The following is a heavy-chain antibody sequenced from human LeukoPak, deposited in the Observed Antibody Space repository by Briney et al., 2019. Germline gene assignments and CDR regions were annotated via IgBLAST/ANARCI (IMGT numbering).Heavy chain of an antibody. Sequence: GGSLRLSCAASGFTVSSNYMSWVRQAPGKGLEWVSVIYSGGRTYYGDSVKGRFTFSRDNSKNTLYLQMNSLRAEDTAVYYCARNAGYGYYYYMDVWGKGTTVTISS. CDR3: ARNAGYGYYYYMDV. V-gene: IGHV3-53*01. CDR2: IYSGGRT. D-gene: IGHD5-12*01. CDR1: GFTVSSNY. J-gene: IGHJ6*03.